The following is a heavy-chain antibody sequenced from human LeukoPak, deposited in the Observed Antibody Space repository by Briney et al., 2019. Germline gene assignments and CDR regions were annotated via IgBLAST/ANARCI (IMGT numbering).Heavy chain of an antibody. D-gene: IGHD3-9*01. CDR2: ISAYNGNT. J-gene: IGHJ6*03. Sequence: GASVKVSCKASGYTFTSYGITWVRQAPGQGLEWMGWISAYNGNTNYAQKLQGRVTMTTDTSTSTAYMELRSLRSDDTAVYYCARDRPISLVISRGDDYYMDVWGKGTTVTVSS. CDR1: GYTFTSYG. CDR3: ARDRPISLVISRGDDYYMDV. V-gene: IGHV1-18*04.